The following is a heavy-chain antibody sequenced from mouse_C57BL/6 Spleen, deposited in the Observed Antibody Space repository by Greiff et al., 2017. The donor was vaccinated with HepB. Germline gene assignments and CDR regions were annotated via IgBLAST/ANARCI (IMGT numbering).Heavy chain of an antibody. V-gene: IGHV1-59*01. CDR2: IDPSDSYT. Sequence: QVQLQQPGAELVRPGTSVKLSCKASGYTFTSYWMHWVKQRPGQGLEWIGVIDPSDSYTNYNQKFKGKATLTVDTSSSTAYMQLSSLTSEDSAVYYCARGEEFDYWGQDATLTVSS. J-gene: IGHJ2*01. CDR3: ARGEEFDY. CDR1: GYTFTSYW.